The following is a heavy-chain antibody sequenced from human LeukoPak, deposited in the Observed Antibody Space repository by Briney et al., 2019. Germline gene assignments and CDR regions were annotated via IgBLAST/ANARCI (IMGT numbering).Heavy chain of an antibody. CDR1: GGSFSSGNYY. D-gene: IGHD6-6*01. CDR2: IYYSGST. Sequence: SETLSLTCTVSGGSFSSGNYYWSWIRQPPGKGLEWIGYIYYSGSTNYNPSLKSRVTISVDTSKNQFSLKLSSVTAADTAVYYCARDQTLRDGAARPRYFDLWGRGTLVTVSS. CDR3: ARDQTLRDGAARPRYFDL. J-gene: IGHJ2*01. V-gene: IGHV4-61*01.